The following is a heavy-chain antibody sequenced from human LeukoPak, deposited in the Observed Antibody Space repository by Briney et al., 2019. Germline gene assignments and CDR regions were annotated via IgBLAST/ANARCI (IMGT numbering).Heavy chain of an antibody. J-gene: IGHJ4*02. CDR2: IYPGDSDT. CDR1: GYSFTSYW. Sequence: GESLKISCKGSGYSFTSYWIGWVRPMPGKGLEWMGVIYPGDSDTRYSPSFQGQVTISADKSISTAYLHWSSLKASDTAMYCCARLITCSGGSCYGFDYRGQGTLVTVSS. V-gene: IGHV5-51*01. CDR3: ARLITCSGGSCYGFDY. D-gene: IGHD2-15*01.